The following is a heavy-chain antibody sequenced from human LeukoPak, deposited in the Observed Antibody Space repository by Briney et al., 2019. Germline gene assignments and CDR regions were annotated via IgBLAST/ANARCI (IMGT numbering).Heavy chain of an antibody. CDR3: ARGDGYYFDY. D-gene: IGHD2-21*02. J-gene: IGHJ4*02. Sequence: PSQTLSLTCTVSGGSISSGGYYWSWNRQHPGKGLEWIVYIYYSESTYYNPSLQSRLTISVDTSKNQFSLKLNSVTAADTAVYYCARGDGYYFDYWGQGTLVTVSS. CDR1: GGSISSGGYY. CDR2: IYYSEST. V-gene: IGHV4-31*03.